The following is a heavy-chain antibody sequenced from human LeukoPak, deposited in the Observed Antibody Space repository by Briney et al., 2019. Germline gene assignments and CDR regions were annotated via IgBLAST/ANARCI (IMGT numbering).Heavy chain of an antibody. D-gene: IGHD5-18*01. J-gene: IGHJ4*02. CDR2: ISGSGGST. CDR1: GFTFSSYA. Sequence: GGSLRLSCAASGFTFSSYAMSWVRQAPGKGLEWVSAISGSGGSTYYADSVKGRFTISGDNSKNTMYLQMNSLRAEDTAVYYCAKRIQSAMAMGYWGQGTLVTVSS. CDR3: AKRIQSAMAMGY. V-gene: IGHV3-23*01.